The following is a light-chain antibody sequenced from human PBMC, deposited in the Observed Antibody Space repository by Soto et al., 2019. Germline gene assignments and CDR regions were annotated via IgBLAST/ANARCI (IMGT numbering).Light chain of an antibody. J-gene: IGKJ2*01. Sequence: DIQMTQSPSTLYSSVGDRVSITCRASQSINNWLAWYQQKPGKAPKLLIYKASRLESGVPSRFSGSGSGTEFTLTISSLQPDDFATYYCQQYSDYPYTFGQGTTLVIK. V-gene: IGKV1-5*03. CDR1: QSINNW. CDR3: QQYSDYPYT. CDR2: KAS.